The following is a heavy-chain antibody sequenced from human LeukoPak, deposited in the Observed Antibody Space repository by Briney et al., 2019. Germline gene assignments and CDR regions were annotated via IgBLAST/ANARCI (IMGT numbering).Heavy chain of an antibody. CDR3: AKDPYSSSWYVVDY. CDR1: GFTFSGYA. Sequence: PGGSLRLSCAASGFTFSGYAMSWVRQAPGKGLEWVSAISGSGGSTYYADSVKGRFTISRDNSKNTLYLQMNSLRAEDTAVYYCAKDPYSSSWYVVDYWGQGTLVTVSS. CDR2: ISGSGGST. V-gene: IGHV3-23*01. J-gene: IGHJ4*02. D-gene: IGHD6-13*01.